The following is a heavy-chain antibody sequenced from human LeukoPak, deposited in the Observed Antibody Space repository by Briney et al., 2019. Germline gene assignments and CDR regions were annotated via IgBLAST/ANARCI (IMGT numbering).Heavy chain of an antibody. J-gene: IGHJ4*02. D-gene: IGHD6-19*01. CDR3: AGHTYTGLGDY. Sequence: KPSETLSLTCTVSGGSISSYYWSWIRQPPGKGLEWIGYIYYSGSTNYNPSLKSRVTISVDTSKYQFSPKLSTVTVADTAVYYCAGHTYTGLGDYWGQGTLVTVSS. CDR1: GGSISSYY. CDR2: IYYSGST. V-gene: IGHV4-59*03.